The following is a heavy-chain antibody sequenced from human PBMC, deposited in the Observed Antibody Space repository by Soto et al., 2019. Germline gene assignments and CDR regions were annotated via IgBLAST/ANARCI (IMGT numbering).Heavy chain of an antibody. CDR1: GYTFTSYA. D-gene: IGHD1-26*01. Sequence: ASVKVSCKASGYTFTSYARHWVRQAPGQRLEWMGWINTGNGNTEYSQKFQGRLTITRDTSASTAYMELSSLRSEDTAVYYCAREGSLSGSYCFDYWGQGTLVTVSS. CDR2: INTGNGNT. CDR3: AREGSLSGSYCFDY. V-gene: IGHV1-3*04. J-gene: IGHJ4*02.